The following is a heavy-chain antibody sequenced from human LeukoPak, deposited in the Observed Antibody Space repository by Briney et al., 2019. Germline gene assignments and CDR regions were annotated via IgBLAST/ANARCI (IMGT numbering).Heavy chain of an antibody. CDR3: ATRSVSAPT. Sequence: GGSLRLSCAVSGFTVYNNFMHWVRQVPGKGLQWVSLIYSNGDTRYAGSVKGQFTISRDKSTNTLYLQMNGLRAEDTAFYYCATRSVSAPTWGQGILVTVSS. J-gene: IGHJ5*02. V-gene: IGHV3-53*01. CDR2: IYSNGDT. D-gene: IGHD6-19*01. CDR1: GFTVYNNF.